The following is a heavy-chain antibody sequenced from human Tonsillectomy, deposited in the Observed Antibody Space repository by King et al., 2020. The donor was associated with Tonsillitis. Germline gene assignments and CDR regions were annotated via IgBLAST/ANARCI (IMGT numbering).Heavy chain of an antibody. J-gene: IGHJ6*02. CDR2: IYYSGCT. Sequence: QLQESGPGLVKPSETLSLTCTVSRGSVSSGTYYWTWIRQPPGKGLEWIGYIYYSGCTHYNPSLKSRVTISLDTSKNQFSLKLSSVTAADTAVYYCARSRWGYSMDVWGQGTTVTVSS. CDR3: ARSRWGYSMDV. D-gene: IGHD6-13*01. V-gene: IGHV4-61*01. CDR1: RGSVSSGTYY.